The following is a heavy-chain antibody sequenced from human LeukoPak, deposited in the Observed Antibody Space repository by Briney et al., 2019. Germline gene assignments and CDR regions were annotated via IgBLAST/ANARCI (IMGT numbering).Heavy chain of an antibody. J-gene: IGHJ4*02. D-gene: IGHD3-22*01. V-gene: IGHV4-61*02. CDR3: ARETFYYDSSGYSKTDY. CDR2: IYTSGST. CDR1: GGSISSGSYY. Sequence: PSQTLSLTCTVSGGSISSGSYYWSWIRQPAGKGLEWIGRIYTSGSTNYNPSLKSRVTISVDPSKNQFSLKLSSVTAADTAVYYCARETFYYDSSGYSKTDYWGQGTLVTVSS.